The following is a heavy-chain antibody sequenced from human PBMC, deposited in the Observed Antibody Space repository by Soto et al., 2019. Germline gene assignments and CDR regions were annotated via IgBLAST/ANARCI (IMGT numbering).Heavy chain of an antibody. D-gene: IGHD3-10*01. J-gene: IGHJ6*02. CDR2: IIPIFGTA. CDR1: GGTFSSYA. CDR3: ARMSPMVRGVIIRVYYYGMDV. V-gene: IGHV1-69*01. Sequence: QVQLVQSGAEVKKPGSSVKVSCKASGGTFSSYAISWVRQAPGQGLEWMGGIIPIFGTANYAQKFQGRVTITADESTSTAYMELSSLRSEDTAVYYCARMSPMVRGVIIRVYYYGMDVWGQGTTVTVSS.